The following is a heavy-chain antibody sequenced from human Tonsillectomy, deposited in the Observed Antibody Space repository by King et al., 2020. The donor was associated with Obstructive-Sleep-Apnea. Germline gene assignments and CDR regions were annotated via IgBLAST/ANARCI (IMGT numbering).Heavy chain of an antibody. D-gene: IGHD4-17*01. Sequence: VQLVESGGGLVKPGGSLRLSCTASGFTFSGYSMNWVRQAPGTGLEWVSSISSSSSYIYYAHSLKGRFTISRDNAKNSLYLQMNSLRDEDTAVYYCARNNVYGDSGYYFGMDVWGQGTMVTVSS. CDR3: ARNNVYGDSGYYFGMDV. V-gene: IGHV3-21*01. J-gene: IGHJ6*02. CDR2: ISSSSSYI. CDR1: GFTFSGYS.